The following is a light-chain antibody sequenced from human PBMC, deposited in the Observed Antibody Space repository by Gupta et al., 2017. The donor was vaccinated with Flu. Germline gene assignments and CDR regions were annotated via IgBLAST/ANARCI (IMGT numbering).Light chain of an antibody. J-gene: IGLJ3*02. Sequence: QSALTQPASVSGSPGQSITISCTGTSSDIGGYNYVSWYQQHPGKAPKLMIYDVSNRPSGVSTRFSGSKSGNTASLTISGLQPEDEADYYCTSYTFSSTWVFGGGTKLTVL. CDR2: DVS. V-gene: IGLV2-14*01. CDR3: TSYTFSSTWV. CDR1: SSDIGGYNY.